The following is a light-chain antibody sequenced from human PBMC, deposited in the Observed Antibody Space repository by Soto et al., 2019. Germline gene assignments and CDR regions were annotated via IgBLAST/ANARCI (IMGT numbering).Light chain of an antibody. CDR2: GAS. CDR3: QQYNNWPQT. J-gene: IGKJ1*01. CDR1: QSVSSSY. Sequence: EIVLTQSPGTLSLSPGERATLSCGASQSVSSSYLAWYQQRPGQAPRLLIYGASARATGIPARFSGSGSGTDFTLTISSLQSEDFAVYYCQQYNNWPQTFGQGTKVDI. V-gene: IGKV3-15*01.